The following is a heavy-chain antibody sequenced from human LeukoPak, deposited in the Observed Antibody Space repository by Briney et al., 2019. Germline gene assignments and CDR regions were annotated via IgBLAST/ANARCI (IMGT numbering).Heavy chain of an antibody. Sequence: SETLSLTCTVSGGSISSYYWSWIRQPPGKGLEWIGYIYYSGSTNYNPSLKSRVTISVDTSKNQFSLKLSSVTAADTAVYYCVGGVSAYSTCNVWGQGTLVTVSS. J-gene: IGHJ4*02. D-gene: IGHD4-11*01. CDR3: VGGVSAYSTCNV. CDR1: GGSISSYY. V-gene: IGHV4-59*01. CDR2: IYYSGST.